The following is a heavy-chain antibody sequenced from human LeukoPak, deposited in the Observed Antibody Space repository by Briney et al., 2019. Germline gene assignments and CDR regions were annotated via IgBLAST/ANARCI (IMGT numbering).Heavy chain of an antibody. CDR3: AKDGYYGSGTYPDY. CDR1: GFTFSSYG. Sequence: GGSLRLSCVASGFTFSSYGVNWVRQAPGKGLEWVAVISYDGTNKFYVDSLRGRFTISRDNSKNTLYLQMNSLRAEDTAVYYCAKDGYYGSGTYPDYWGQGTLVTVSS. V-gene: IGHV3-30*18. CDR2: ISYDGTNK. J-gene: IGHJ4*02. D-gene: IGHD3-10*01.